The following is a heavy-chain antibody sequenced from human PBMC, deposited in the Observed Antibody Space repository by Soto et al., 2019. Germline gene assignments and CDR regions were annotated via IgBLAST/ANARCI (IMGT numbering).Heavy chain of an antibody. CDR2: ISAYNGNT. CDR1: GYTFTSYG. Sequence: QVQLVQSGAEVKKPGASVKVSCKASGYTFTSYGISWVRQAPGQGLEWMGWISAYNGNTNYAQKLQGRVTRTTVTTTSTAYMELRSLRYDDKAAYYCARGGSYSHYYYYGRDVWGRGTTVTVS. J-gene: IGHJ6*02. CDR3: ARGGSYSHYYYYGRDV. D-gene: IGHD1-26*01. V-gene: IGHV1-18*04.